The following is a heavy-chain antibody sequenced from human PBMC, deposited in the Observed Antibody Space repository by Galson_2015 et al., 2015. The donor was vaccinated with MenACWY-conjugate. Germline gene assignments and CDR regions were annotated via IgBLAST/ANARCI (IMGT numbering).Heavy chain of an antibody. CDR2: ISSSSSTI. J-gene: IGHJ4*02. Sequence: SLRLSCAASGFTFSSYSMNWVRQAPGKGLEWVSYISSSSSTIYYADSVKGRFTISRDNAKNSLYLQVSSLRSEDTAVYYCARDGAIYYYDSSGYDQIDYWGQGTLVTVSS. D-gene: IGHD3-22*01. CDR1: GFTFSSYS. V-gene: IGHV3-48*01. CDR3: ARDGAIYYYDSSGYDQIDY.